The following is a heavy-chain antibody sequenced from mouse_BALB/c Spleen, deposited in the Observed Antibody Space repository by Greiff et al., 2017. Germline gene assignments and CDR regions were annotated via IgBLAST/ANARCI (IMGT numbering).Heavy chain of an antibody. CDR3: ARKGYDYDEAMDY. CDR1: GDSITSGY. J-gene: IGHJ4*01. D-gene: IGHD2-4*01. V-gene: IGHV3-8*02. CDR2: ISYSGST. Sequence: EVKLMESGPSLVKPSQTLSLTCSVTGDSITSGYWNWIRKFPGNKLEYMGYISYSGSTYYNPSLKSRISITRDTSKNQYYLQLNSVTTEDTATYYCARKGYDYDEAMDYWGQGTSVTVSS.